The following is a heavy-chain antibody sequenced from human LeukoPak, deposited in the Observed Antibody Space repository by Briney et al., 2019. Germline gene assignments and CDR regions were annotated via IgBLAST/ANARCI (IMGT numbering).Heavy chain of an antibody. V-gene: IGHV3-7*01. CDR1: GFTFSNNW. J-gene: IGHJ4*02. CDR2: IKEDGSEK. D-gene: IGHD1-26*01. Sequence: GGSLRLSCATSGFTFSNNWMTWVRQAPGKGLEWVANIKEDGSEKYYMDSLKGRFTISRDNAKNSLYLQMNSLRAEDTAVYYCARGSASLMYYSGSYCDYWGQGTLVTVSS. CDR3: ARGSASLMYYSGSYCDY.